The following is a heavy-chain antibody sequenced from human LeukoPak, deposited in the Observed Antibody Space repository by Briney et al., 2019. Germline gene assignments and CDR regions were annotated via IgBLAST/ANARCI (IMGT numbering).Heavy chain of an antibody. V-gene: IGHV2-5*02. J-gene: IGHJ4*02. CDR2: ISGDDDK. CDR1: GFSLSTRGVG. D-gene: IGHD4-17*01. CDR3: AHILWTVTSPFDY. Sequence: SGPTLVNPPQTLTLTSTFSGFSLSTRGVGMGWIRQPPGKALEWLGLISGDDDKRYRPSLQSRLTITKDTSKNQVVLTLTNMDPVDTGTYYCAHILWTVTSPFDYWGQGTLVTVPS.